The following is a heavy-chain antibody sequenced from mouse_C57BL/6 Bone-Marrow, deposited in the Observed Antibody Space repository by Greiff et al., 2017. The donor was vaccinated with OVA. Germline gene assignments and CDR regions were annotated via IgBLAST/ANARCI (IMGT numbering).Heavy chain of an antibody. CDR2: INYDGSST. V-gene: IGHV5-16*01. CDR1: GFTFSDYY. D-gene: IGHD1-1*01. CDR3: ARVGSFFV. Sequence: EVKLVESEGGLVQPGSSMKLSCTASGFTFSDYYMAWVRQVPEKGLEWVANINYDGSSTYYLDSLKSRFIISRDNAKNILYLQMSSLKSEDTATYYCARVGSFFVWGTGTTVTVSS. J-gene: IGHJ1*03.